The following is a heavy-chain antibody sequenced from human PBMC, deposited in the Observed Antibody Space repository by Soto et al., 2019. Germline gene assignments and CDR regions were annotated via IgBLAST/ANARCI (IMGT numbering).Heavy chain of an antibody. Sequence: QVPLVQSGAEVKKPGSSVKVSCKASGGTFSSYTISWVRQVPGQGLEWMGRIIPSLGIANYAQKFQGRVTVTADKSTRTAYMELSSLRSEDTAVHYCASAAYCGGDCGFDPWGQGTLVTVSS. CDR3: ASAAYCGGDCGFDP. CDR2: IIPSLGIA. V-gene: IGHV1-69*02. J-gene: IGHJ5*02. CDR1: GGTFSSYT. D-gene: IGHD2-21*02.